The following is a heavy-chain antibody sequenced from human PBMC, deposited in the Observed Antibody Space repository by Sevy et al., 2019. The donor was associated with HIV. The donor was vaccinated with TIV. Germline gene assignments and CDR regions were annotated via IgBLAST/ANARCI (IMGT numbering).Heavy chain of an antibody. Sequence: GGSLRLSCAASGFTFSSYWMSWVRQAPGKGLEWVANIKQDGSEKYYVDSVKGRFTISRDNAKNSLYLQMNSLRAEDTAVYYWARLNSYCSSTSCYRGNAFDIWGQGTMVTVSS. CDR2: IKQDGSEK. D-gene: IGHD2-2*02. V-gene: IGHV3-7*01. CDR3: ARLNSYCSSTSCYRGNAFDI. CDR1: GFTFSSYW. J-gene: IGHJ3*02.